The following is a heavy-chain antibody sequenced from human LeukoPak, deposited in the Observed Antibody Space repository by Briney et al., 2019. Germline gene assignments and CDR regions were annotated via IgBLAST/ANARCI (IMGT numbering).Heavy chain of an antibody. CDR2: IIPIFGTA. CDR1: GGTFSSYA. Sequence: GASVKVSCKASGGTFSSYAMSWVRQAPGQGLEWMGGIIPIFGTANYAQKVQGRVTITADESTSTAYMELSSLRSEDTAVYYCARGGDDYGDRAPKSWFDPWGQGTLVTVSS. CDR3: ARGGDDYGDRAPKSWFDP. V-gene: IGHV1-69*13. J-gene: IGHJ5*02. D-gene: IGHD4-17*01.